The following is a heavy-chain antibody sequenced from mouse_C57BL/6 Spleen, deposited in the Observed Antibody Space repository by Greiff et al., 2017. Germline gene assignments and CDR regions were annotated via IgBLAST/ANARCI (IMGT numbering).Heavy chain of an antibody. Sequence: QVHVKQPGAELVMPGASVKLSCKASGYTFTSYWMHWVKQRPGQGLEWIGEIDPSDSYTNYNQKFKGKSTLTVDKSSSTAYMQLSSLTSEDSAVYYCARGYGNYWGQGTTLTVSS. V-gene: IGHV1-69*01. CDR2: IDPSDSYT. CDR1: GYTFTSYW. J-gene: IGHJ2*01. D-gene: IGHD2-10*02. CDR3: ARGYGNY.